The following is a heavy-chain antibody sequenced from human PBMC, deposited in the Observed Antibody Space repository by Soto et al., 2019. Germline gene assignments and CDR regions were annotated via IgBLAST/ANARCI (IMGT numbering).Heavy chain of an antibody. D-gene: IGHD6-19*01. CDR1: GFTFSSYW. Sequence: GGSLRLSCAASGFTFSSYWMHWVRQAPGKGLVWVSRINSDGSSTSYADSVKGRFTISRDNAKNTLYLQMNSLRAEDTAVYYCVKGLNIDYNSGWLYFDYWGQGTVVTVSS. V-gene: IGHV3-74*01. J-gene: IGHJ4*02. CDR3: VKGLNIDYNSGWLYFDY. CDR2: INSDGSST.